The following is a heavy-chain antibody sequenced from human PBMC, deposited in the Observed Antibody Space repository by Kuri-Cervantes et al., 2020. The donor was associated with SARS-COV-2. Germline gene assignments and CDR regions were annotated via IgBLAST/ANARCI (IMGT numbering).Heavy chain of an antibody. D-gene: IGHD6-13*01. CDR3: ARGVSHIAAAGLYYFDY. J-gene: IGHJ4*02. CDR1: GYTFTSYY. V-gene: IGHV1-46*01. Sequence: ASVKVSCKASGYTFTSYYMHWVRQAPGQGLEWMGIIYPSGGSTSYAQKFQGRVTMTRDTSTSTVYMELSSLRSEDTAVYYCARGVSHIAAAGLYYFDYWGQGTPVTVSS. CDR2: IYPSGGST.